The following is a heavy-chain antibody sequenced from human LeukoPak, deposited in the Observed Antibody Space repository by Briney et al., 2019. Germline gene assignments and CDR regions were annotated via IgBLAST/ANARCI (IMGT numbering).Heavy chain of an antibody. CDR1: GGSIGSGDYY. Sequence: PSQTLSLTCTVSGGSIGSGDYYWSWIRQHPGKGLEWIGYIYYSGSTYYNPSLKSRVTISGDTSKNQFSLKLSSVTAADTAVYYCARLGAGPTYYDFWSGYSSFYFDYWGQGTLVTVSS. V-gene: IGHV4-31*03. D-gene: IGHD3-3*01. CDR3: ARLGAGPTYYDFWSGYSSFYFDY. CDR2: IYYSGST. J-gene: IGHJ4*02.